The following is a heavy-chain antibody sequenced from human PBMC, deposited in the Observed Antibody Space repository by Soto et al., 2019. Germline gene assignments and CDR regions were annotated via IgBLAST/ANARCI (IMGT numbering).Heavy chain of an antibody. CDR2: INWNSGSI. V-gene: IGHV3-9*01. D-gene: IGHD6-13*01. CDR1: GFTFDYYG. Sequence: PGGSLRLSCAASGFTFDYYGMHWVRQVPGKGLEWVSGINWNSGSIGYGDSVKGRFAISRDNAKNSLHLQMNSLSAEDTAFYYCVKDESINWYSGHFRHWGQGTLVTVSS. CDR3: VKDESINWYSGHFRH. J-gene: IGHJ1*01.